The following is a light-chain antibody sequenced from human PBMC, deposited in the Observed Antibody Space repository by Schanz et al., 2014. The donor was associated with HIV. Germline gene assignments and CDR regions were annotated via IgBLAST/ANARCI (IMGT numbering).Light chain of an antibody. CDR1: SIDAGGYNY. CDR3: SSYTTGSTVV. CDR2: DVR. V-gene: IGLV2-14*03. J-gene: IGLJ2*01. Sequence: QSALTQPASVSGSPGQSITISCTGTSIDAGGYNYVSWYQQHPGRAPKVLIYDVRDRPSGVSNRFSGSKSGNTASLTVSGLQAEDEAEYFCSSYTTGSTVVFGGGTKLTVL.